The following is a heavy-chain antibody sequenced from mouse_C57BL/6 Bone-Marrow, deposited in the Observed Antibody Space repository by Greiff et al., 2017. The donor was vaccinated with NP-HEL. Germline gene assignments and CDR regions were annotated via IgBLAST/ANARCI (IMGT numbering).Heavy chain of an antibody. Sequence: QFQLQQPGAELVKPGASVKLSCKASGYTFTSYWMHWVKQRPGRGLEWIGRIDPNRGGTKYNEKFKSKATLTVDKPSSTAYMQLSSLTSEDSAVYYCARSDWDGAWFAYWGQGTLVTVSA. CDR3: ARSDWDGAWFAY. CDR1: GYTFTSYW. J-gene: IGHJ3*01. V-gene: IGHV1-72*01. D-gene: IGHD4-1*01. CDR2: IDPNRGGT.